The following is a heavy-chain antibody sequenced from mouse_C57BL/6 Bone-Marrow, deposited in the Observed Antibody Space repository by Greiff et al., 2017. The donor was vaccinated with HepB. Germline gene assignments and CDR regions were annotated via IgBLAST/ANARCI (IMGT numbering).Heavy chain of an antibody. CDR1: GYTFTSYG. Sequence: QVQLQQSGAELVRPGASVKLSCKASGYTFTSYGISWVKQRTGQGLEWIGEIYPRSGNTYYNEKFKGKATLTADKSSSTAYMELRSLTSEDSAVYFCARECIPDYYGSSYDYFDYWGQGTTLTVSS. D-gene: IGHD1-1*01. V-gene: IGHV1-81*01. CDR2: IYPRSGNT. CDR3: ARECIPDYYGSSYDYFDY. J-gene: IGHJ2*01.